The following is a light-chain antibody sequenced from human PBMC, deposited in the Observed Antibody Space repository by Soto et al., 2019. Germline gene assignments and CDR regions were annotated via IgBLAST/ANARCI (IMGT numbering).Light chain of an antibody. V-gene: IGLV2-8*01. CDR2: EVN. Sequence: QSALTQPPSAPGSPGQSVTISCTGTSSDVGGYNYVSWYQQHPGKAPKLMIYEVNKRPSGVPDRFSGSKSGDTASLTVSGLQAEDEADYYCSSYAGSNNVVFGGGTKLTVL. J-gene: IGLJ2*01. CDR3: SSYAGSNNVV. CDR1: SSDVGGYNY.